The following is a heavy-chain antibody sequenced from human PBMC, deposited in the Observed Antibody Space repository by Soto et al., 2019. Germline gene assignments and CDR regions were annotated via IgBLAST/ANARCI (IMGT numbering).Heavy chain of an antibody. CDR2: ISGRGENT. V-gene: IGHV3-23*01. CDR3: AKGGFRGTSSNYFDS. CDR1: GFTFSTYA. D-gene: IGHD6-6*01. J-gene: IGHJ4*02. Sequence: GGSLRLSCAASGFTFSTYAMSWVRQAPGKGLEWVSAISGRGENTYYADSVKGRFTISRDNSKNTLYVQMNSLRAEDTALYYCAKGGFRGTSSNYFDSWGQGSLVTVSS.